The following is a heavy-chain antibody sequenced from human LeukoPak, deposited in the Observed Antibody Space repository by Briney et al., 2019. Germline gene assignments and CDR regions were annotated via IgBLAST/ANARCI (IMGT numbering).Heavy chain of an antibody. D-gene: IGHD1-26*01. CDR2: IYWNSDRI. CDR3: AKDRGGSYPFGYFDY. CDR1: GFTSGDYA. V-gene: IGHV3-9*02. J-gene: IGHJ4*02. Sequence: PGGSLRLSCAASGFTSGDYAMHWVRQIPGKGLEWVSGIYWNSDRIDYADSVKGRFTISRDNSKNTLYLQMNSLRAEDTAVYYCAKDRGGSYPFGYFDYWGQGTLVTVSS.